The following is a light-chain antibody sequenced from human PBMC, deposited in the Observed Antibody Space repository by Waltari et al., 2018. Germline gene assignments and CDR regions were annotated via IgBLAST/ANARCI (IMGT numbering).Light chain of an antibody. J-gene: IGLJ2*01. V-gene: IGLV1-47*01. Sequence: QSLLTQPPSASGTPGQRVTMSCSGSSSNIGSYYVYWYQQLPGTAPKLLIDGNNQRPSGVPDRSSGSKSGTSGSLAISGLRSEDEADYCCAAWDDRLRGVVFGGGTKLTV. CDR1: SSNIGSYY. CDR3: AAWDDRLRGVV. CDR2: GNN.